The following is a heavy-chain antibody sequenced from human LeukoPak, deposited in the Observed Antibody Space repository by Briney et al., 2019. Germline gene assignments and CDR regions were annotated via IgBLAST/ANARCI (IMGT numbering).Heavy chain of an antibody. CDR3: AKSGYNRFDY. V-gene: IGHV3-23*01. J-gene: IGHJ4*02. CDR1: GFTFSSYA. Sequence: GGSLRLSCAASGFTFSSYAMNWVRQAPGKGLEWVSNISGRGSGGSTYYADSVKGRFSISRDNSKNTLYLQMNSLRAEDTAVYYCAKSGYNRFDYWGQGTLVTVSS. CDR2: ISGRGSGGST. D-gene: IGHD5-24*01.